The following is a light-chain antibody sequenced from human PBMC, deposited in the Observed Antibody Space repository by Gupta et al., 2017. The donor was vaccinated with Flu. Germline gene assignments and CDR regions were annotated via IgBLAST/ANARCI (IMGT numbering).Light chain of an antibody. Sequence: DGATLSCRISQDIRSNLAWYQQKPGQAPRLLIFGASARATGVPARFSGSGSGTKFTLTISSLQSEDFGVYYCQQYSQRPPYTFGQGTKLEIK. CDR2: GAS. CDR1: QDIRSN. CDR3: QQYSQRPPYT. V-gene: IGKV3-15*01. J-gene: IGKJ2*01.